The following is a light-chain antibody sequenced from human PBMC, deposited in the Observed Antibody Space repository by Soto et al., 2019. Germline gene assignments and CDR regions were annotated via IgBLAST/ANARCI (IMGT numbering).Light chain of an antibody. J-gene: IGLJ1*01. Sequence: QSALTQPASVSGSPGQSITISCTGTSSDVGGYNYVCWYQQHPGKAPKFMIYDVSNRPSGVSNRFSGSKSGNTASLTISGLQAEDEADYYCCSYTTSNTRQIVFGTGTKVTVL. CDR3: CSYTTSNTRQIV. CDR1: SSDVGGYNY. CDR2: DVS. V-gene: IGLV2-14*01.